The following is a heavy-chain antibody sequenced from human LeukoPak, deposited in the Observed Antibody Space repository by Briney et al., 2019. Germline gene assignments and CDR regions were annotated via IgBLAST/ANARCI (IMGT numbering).Heavy chain of an antibody. CDR2: ISSSSSTT. CDR1: GFTFSSYS. CDR3: ARGRGYSGYDYDAFDI. V-gene: IGHV3-48*02. D-gene: IGHD5-12*01. Sequence: PGGSLRLSCAASGFTFSSYSMNWVRQAPGKGLEWVSYISSSSSTTYYADSVKGRFTISRDNAKNSLYLQMNSLRDEDTAVYYCARGRGYSGYDYDAFDIWGQGTMVTVSS. J-gene: IGHJ3*02.